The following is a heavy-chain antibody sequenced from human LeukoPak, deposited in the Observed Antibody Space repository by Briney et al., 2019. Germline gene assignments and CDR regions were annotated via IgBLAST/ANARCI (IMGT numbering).Heavy chain of an antibody. CDR1: GGSISSGSYY. V-gene: IGHV4-61*02. CDR3: ARGISLGIAAAGYRH. D-gene: IGHD6-13*01. J-gene: IGHJ4*02. CDR2: IYTSGST. Sequence: SEALSLTCTVSGGSISSGSYYWSWIRQPAGKGLEWIGRIYTSGSTNYNPSLKSRVTISVDTSKNQFSLKLSSVTAADTAVYYCARGISLGIAAAGYRHWGQGTLVTVSS.